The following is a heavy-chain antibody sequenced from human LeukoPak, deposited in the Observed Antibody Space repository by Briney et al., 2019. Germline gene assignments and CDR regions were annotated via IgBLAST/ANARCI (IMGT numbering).Heavy chain of an antibody. D-gene: IGHD3-10*01. CDR1: GYSFTSYW. Sequence: GESLQISCKGSGYSFTSYWIGWVRQMPGKGLEWMGIIYPGDSDTRYSPSFQGQVTISADKSISTAYLQWSSLKASDTAMYYCARHFKHGSGLEGYYYYYMDVWGKGTTVTVSS. CDR2: IYPGDSDT. V-gene: IGHV5-51*01. CDR3: ARHFKHGSGLEGYYYYYMDV. J-gene: IGHJ6*03.